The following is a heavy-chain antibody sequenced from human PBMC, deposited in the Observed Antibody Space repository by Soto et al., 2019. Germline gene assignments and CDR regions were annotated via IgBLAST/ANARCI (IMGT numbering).Heavy chain of an antibody. J-gene: IGHJ4*02. Sequence: SETLSLTCTVSGGSISSYYWSWIRQPPGKGLEWIGYIYYSGSTNYNPSLKSRVTISVDTSKNQFSLKLSSVTAADTAVYYCARGLARYYFDYWGQGTLVTVSS. CDR2: IYYSGST. CDR3: ARGLARYYFDY. CDR1: GGSISSYY. V-gene: IGHV4-59*12.